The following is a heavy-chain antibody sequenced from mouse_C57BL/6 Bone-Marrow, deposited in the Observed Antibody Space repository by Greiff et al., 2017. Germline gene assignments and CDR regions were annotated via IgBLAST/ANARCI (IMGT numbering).Heavy chain of an antibody. CDR2: INPNNGGT. V-gene: IGHV1-26*01. D-gene: IGHD4-1*01. CDR3: ARETGTETDY. J-gene: IGHJ2*01. CDR1: GYTFTDYY. Sequence: VQLQQSGPELVKPGASVKISCKASGYTFTDYYMNWVKQSHGKSLEWIGDINPNNGGTSYNQKFKGKATLTVDKSSSTAYMELRSLTSEDSAVYYCARETGTETDYWGQGTTLTVSS.